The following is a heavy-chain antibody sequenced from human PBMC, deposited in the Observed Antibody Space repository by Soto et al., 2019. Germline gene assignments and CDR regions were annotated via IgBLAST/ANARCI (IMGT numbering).Heavy chain of an antibody. Sequence: SETLSLTCAVYGGSFSGYYWSWIRQPPGKGLEWIGEINHSGSTNYNPSLKSRVTISVDTSKNQFSLKLSSVTAADTAVYYCARGRQLVEYYYYYLDVWGKGTTVTVSS. CDR2: INHSGST. CDR1: GGSFSGYY. V-gene: IGHV4-34*01. J-gene: IGHJ6*03. D-gene: IGHD6-6*01. CDR3: ARGRQLVEYYYYYLDV.